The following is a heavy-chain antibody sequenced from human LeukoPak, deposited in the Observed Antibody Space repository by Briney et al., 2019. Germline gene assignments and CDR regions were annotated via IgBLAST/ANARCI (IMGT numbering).Heavy chain of an antibody. J-gene: IGHJ4*02. CDR2: IYYSGSI. V-gene: IGHV4-30-4*08. Sequence: PSETLSLTCTVSGGSISSGDYYWSWIRQPPGKGLGWIGYIYYSGSIYYNPSLKSRVTISVDTSKNQFSLKLTSVTAADTAVYYCASTSVTTSEFDYWGQGTLVTVSS. CDR1: GGSISSGDYY. D-gene: IGHD4-17*01. CDR3: ASTSVTTSEFDY.